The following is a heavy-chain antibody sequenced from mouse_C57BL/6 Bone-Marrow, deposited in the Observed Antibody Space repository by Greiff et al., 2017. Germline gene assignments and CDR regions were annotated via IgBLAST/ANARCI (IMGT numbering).Heavy chain of an antibody. CDR1: GYTFTSYW. V-gene: IGHV1-52*01. J-gene: IGHJ3*01. Sequence: QVQLQQPGAELVRPGSSVKLSCKASGYTFTSYWMHWVKQRPIQGLEWIGNIDPSDSETHYNQKFKDKATLTVDKSSSTAYMQLSSLTSADSAVYYCARDYDDPRGFAYWGQGTLVTVSA. D-gene: IGHD2-4*01. CDR2: IDPSDSET. CDR3: ARDYDDPRGFAY.